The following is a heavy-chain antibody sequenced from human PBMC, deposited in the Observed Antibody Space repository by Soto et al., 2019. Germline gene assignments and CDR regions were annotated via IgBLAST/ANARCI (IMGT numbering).Heavy chain of an antibody. CDR1: GFSLSTSGVG. V-gene: IGHV2-5*02. CDR2: IYWDDDK. J-gene: IGHJ6*02. D-gene: IGHD3-9*01. CDR3: AHSEVDNYSFGMDV. Sequence: QITLKESGPTLVKPTQTLTLTCTFSGFSLSTSGVGVGWIRQPPGKALEWLALIYWDDDKRYSPSLKSRLTITKDTSKNQVVLTMTNIDPVDTATYYCAHSEVDNYSFGMDVWGQGTTVTVAS.